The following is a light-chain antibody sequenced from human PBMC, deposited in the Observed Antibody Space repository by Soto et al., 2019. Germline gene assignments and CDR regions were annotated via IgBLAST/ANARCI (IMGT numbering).Light chain of an antibody. Sequence: DIQMTQSPPSLSASVGDRVTITCQASQDIGTYLTWYQHKPGKAPNLVIYDASNLETGVPSRFSGGGSGTDFTFTISSLRPEDIATYYCQHSNHLPLFGPGTKVDF. CDR1: QDIGTY. J-gene: IGKJ3*01. CDR3: QHSNHLPL. V-gene: IGKV1-33*01. CDR2: DAS.